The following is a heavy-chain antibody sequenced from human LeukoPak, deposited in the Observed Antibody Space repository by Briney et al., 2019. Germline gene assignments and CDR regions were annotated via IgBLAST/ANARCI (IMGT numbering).Heavy chain of an antibody. Sequence: PSETLSLTCTVSGYSISSGSDYWGWIRQPPGKGLEWLGSIYYSGSTYHNPSLKSRVTISVDTTKNQFSLKVTSVTAADTAIYYCARHAAGSGWYPVDYWGQGTLVTVSS. D-gene: IGHD6-19*01. CDR1: GYSISSGSDY. CDR2: IYYSGST. CDR3: ARHAAGSGWYPVDY. J-gene: IGHJ4*02. V-gene: IGHV4-39*01.